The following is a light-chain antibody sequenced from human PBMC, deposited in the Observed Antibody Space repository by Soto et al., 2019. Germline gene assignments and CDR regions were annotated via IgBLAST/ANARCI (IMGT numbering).Light chain of an antibody. CDR1: SRDIGVYDF. Sequence: QSALTQPASVSGSPGQSITISCTGTSRDIGVYDFVSWYQQHPGRAPKLLIYDVTNRPSGISDRFSGSKSGNTASLTISGLQPEDEADYYCSSYTTSTTRVFGGGTKVTVL. J-gene: IGLJ3*02. V-gene: IGLV2-14*01. CDR2: DVT. CDR3: SSYTTSTTRV.